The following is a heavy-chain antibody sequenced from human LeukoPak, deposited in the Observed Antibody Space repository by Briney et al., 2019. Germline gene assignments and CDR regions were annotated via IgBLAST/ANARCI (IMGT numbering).Heavy chain of an antibody. V-gene: IGHV3-74*01. J-gene: IGHJ4*02. CDR3: ARTMYYYDSSGYFDY. CDR2: INSDGSST. Sequence: PGGSLRLSCAASGFTFSSYWMHWVRQAPGKGLVWVSRINSDGSSTSYADSVKGRFTISRDNAKNTLYLQMNSLRAEDTAVYYCARTMYYYDSSGYFDYWGQGTLVTVSS. CDR1: GFTFSSYW. D-gene: IGHD3-22*01.